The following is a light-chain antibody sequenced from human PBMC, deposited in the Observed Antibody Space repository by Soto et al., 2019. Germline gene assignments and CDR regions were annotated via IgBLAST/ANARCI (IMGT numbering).Light chain of an antibody. CDR3: QQLDSYPRT. Sequence: DIQLTQSPSFLSTSVGDRVTITCRASQDIRNYLAWYQQKPGKAPKVLIYAASTLLSGVPSRFSGSGPGTEFSLTISSLQPEDFATYYCQQLDSYPRTFGQGTKVDIK. J-gene: IGKJ1*01. V-gene: IGKV1-9*01. CDR1: QDIRNY. CDR2: AAS.